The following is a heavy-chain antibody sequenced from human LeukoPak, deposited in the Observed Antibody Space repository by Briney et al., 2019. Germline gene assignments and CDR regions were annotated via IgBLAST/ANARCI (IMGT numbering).Heavy chain of an antibody. J-gene: IGHJ4*02. CDR2: IYSGDNT. Sequence: GGSLRLSCAASGFSVGTNYTTWVRQAPGKGLEWVSIIYSGDNTYCADSVKGRFTISRDNSKNTFFLQMNSLRVEDTAVYYCAKGGSGWYGHFDHWGQGALVTVSS. D-gene: IGHD6-19*01. CDR1: GFSVGTNY. V-gene: IGHV3-53*01. CDR3: AKGGSGWYGHFDH.